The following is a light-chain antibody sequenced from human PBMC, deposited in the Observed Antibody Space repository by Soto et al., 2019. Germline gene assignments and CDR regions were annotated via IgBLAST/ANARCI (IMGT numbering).Light chain of an antibody. CDR3: QQYNSYST. Sequence: DMQMTQSPSTLSASVGDRVTITCRASQSISSWLAWYQQKPGKAPKLLIYKASSLESGVPSRFSGSGSGTEFTLTISSLQPDDFATSYCQQYNSYSTFGQGTKMEIK. CDR1: QSISSW. V-gene: IGKV1-5*03. J-gene: IGKJ1*01. CDR2: KAS.